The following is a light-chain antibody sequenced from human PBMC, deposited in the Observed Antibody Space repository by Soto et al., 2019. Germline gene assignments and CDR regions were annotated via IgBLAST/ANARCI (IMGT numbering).Light chain of an antibody. V-gene: IGKV3-20*01. CDR1: QGVSSSS. Sequence: EIVLTQSPGTLSLSPGERATLSCRASQGVSSSSLAWFRQKPGQAPRLLIYGASNRATGIPDRFSGSGSGTDFTLTVSRLEPEDFAVYYCQHYDNSPMYTFGQGTKLEIK. CDR3: QHYDNSPMYT. CDR2: GAS. J-gene: IGKJ2*01.